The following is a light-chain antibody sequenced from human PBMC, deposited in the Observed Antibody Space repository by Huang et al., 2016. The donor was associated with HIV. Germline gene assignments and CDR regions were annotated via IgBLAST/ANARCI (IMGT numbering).Light chain of an antibody. CDR1: QSVFYNSNNKNY. CDR3: QQYYSTPLT. J-gene: IGKJ4*01. V-gene: IGKV4-1*01. Sequence: DIVMTQSPDSLAVSLGERTTINCKSSQSVFYNSNNKNYLAWYQQKPGQPPRLLIYWASTRESGVPDRVSGSGSGTDFTLTISSLQAEDVAVYYCQQYYSTPLTFGGGTKVEIK. CDR2: WAS.